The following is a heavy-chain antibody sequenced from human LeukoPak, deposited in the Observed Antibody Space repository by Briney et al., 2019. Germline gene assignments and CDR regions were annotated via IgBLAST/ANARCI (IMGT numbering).Heavy chain of an antibody. Sequence: SQTLSLTCAISGGSVSSNSAAWNWIRQSPSRGLEWLGRTYYRSKWYNDYAVSVKSRITINPDTSKNQFSLQLNSVTPEDTAVYYCARDRHSSGWYSSYYFDYWGQGTLVTVSS. CDR2: TYYRSKWYN. J-gene: IGHJ4*02. CDR1: GGSVSSNSAA. CDR3: ARDRHSSGWYSSYYFDY. V-gene: IGHV6-1*01. D-gene: IGHD6-19*01.